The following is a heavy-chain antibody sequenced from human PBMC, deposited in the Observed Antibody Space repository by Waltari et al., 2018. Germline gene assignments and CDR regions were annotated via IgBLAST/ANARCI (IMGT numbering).Heavy chain of an antibody. Sequence: EVQLEESGGGLVQPGGSLRLACAGSAFTFRYHTMAWVRQAPGKGLEWLSSISGSGRNTYYADSVKGRFTISRDNSKNTLLLQMNSLRAEDTAVYYCAKEEASGSYYTQPFDYWGQGTLVTVSS. D-gene: IGHD3-10*01. J-gene: IGHJ4*02. CDR2: ISGSGRNT. V-gene: IGHV3-23*04. CDR1: AFTFRYHT. CDR3: AKEEASGSYYTQPFDY.